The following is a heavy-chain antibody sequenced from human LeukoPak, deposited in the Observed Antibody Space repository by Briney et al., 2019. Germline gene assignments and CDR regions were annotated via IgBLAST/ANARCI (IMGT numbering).Heavy chain of an antibody. CDR1: GFTFSSYA. V-gene: IGHV3-23*01. D-gene: IGHD6-6*01. J-gene: IGHJ4*02. Sequence: PGGSLRLSCAASGFTFSSYAMSWVRQAPGKGLEWVSAISGSGGSTYYADSVKGRFTISRDNSKNTLYLQMNSLRAEDTAVYYCARGLVQDVGLDYWGQGTLVTVSS. CDR2: ISGSGGST. CDR3: ARGLVQDVGLDY.